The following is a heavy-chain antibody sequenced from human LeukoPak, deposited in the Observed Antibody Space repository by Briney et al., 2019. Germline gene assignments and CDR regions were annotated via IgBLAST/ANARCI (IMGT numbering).Heavy chain of an antibody. CDR3: ARGRHMAVADYYFDY. D-gene: IGHD6-19*01. CDR1: GYTFTSYY. CDR2: INPSGGST. Sequence: VASVKVSCKASGYTFTSYYMHWVRQAPGQGLEWMGIINPSGGSTSYAQKFQGRVTMTRDTSISTAYMELRRLRSDDTAVYYCARGRHMAVADYYFDYWGQGTLVTVSS. V-gene: IGHV1-46*01. J-gene: IGHJ4*02.